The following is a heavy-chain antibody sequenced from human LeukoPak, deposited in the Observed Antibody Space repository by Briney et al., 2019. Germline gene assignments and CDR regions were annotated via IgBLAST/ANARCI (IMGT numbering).Heavy chain of an antibody. D-gene: IGHD6-13*01. V-gene: IGHV3-23*01. CDR1: GFTFSSYA. J-gene: IGHJ5*02. CDR2: ISGSGGST. Sequence: GGSLRLSCAASGFTFSSYAMSWVRQAPGKGLEWVSAISGSGGSTYYADSVKGRFTISRDNSKNTLYLQMNSLRAADTAVYYCAKDRGSSWLNWFDPWGQGTLVTVSS. CDR3: AKDRGSSWLNWFDP.